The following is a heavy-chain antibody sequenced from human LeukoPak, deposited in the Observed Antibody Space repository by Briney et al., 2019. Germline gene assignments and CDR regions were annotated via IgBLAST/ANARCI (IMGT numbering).Heavy chain of an antibody. CDR1: GFTFDDYA. J-gene: IGHJ4*02. Sequence: GGSLRLSCAASGFTFDDYAMHWVRQAPGKGLEWVSLISGDGGSTYYADSVKGRFTISRDNSKNSLYLQMNSLRTEDTALYYCAKDSPWFGELGSPDYWGQGTLVTVSS. CDR3: AKDSPWFGELGSPDY. CDR2: ISGDGGST. D-gene: IGHD3-10*01. V-gene: IGHV3-43*02.